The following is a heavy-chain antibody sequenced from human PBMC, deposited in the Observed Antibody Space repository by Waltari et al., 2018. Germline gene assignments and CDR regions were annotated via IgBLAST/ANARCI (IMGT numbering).Heavy chain of an antibody. Sequence: QVQLAQSGSELKKPGASVKISCKASGYTFTDYAINWVRQAPGQGLELMGWITTNTGNPTYAQGFTGRVVFSLDTSCSTACLQITSLKTEDSAVYYCAREVVPPHTIVVNWFDPWGQGTLVTVSS. D-gene: IGHD2-2*01. V-gene: IGHV7-4-1*02. CDR3: AREVVPPHTIVVNWFDP. CDR2: ITTNTGNP. J-gene: IGHJ5*02. CDR1: GYTFTDYA.